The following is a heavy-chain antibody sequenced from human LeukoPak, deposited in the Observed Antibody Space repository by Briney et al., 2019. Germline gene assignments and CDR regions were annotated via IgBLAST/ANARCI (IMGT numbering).Heavy chain of an antibody. CDR2: IFYSGNT. Sequence: SETLSLTCTVSGGSISSSNYYWGWIRQPPGKGLEWIGSIFYSGNTYYNPSLKSRVTISVDTSKNQFSLKLSSETAADTAVYSCAREASITILTYNWFDPWGQGTLVTVSS. V-gene: IGHV4-39*07. D-gene: IGHD3-3*01. CDR3: AREASITILTYNWFDP. CDR1: GGSISSSNYY. J-gene: IGHJ5*02.